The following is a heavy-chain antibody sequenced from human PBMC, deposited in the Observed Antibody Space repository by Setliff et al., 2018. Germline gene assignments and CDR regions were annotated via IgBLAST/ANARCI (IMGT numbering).Heavy chain of an antibody. Sequence: ASVKVSCKASGYTFSTYAIHWVRQAHGQRPDWMGWINAGNGITKYSQKFQGRVTITRGTSASTAYMELSSLRSDDTAVYYCARDLNRWFGEFAFDIWGQGTMVTVSS. V-gene: IGHV1-3*01. CDR3: ARDLNRWFGEFAFDI. D-gene: IGHD3-10*01. CDR1: GYTFSTYA. J-gene: IGHJ3*02. CDR2: INAGNGIT.